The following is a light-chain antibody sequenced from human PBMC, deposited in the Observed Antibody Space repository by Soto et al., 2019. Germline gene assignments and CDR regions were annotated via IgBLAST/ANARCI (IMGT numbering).Light chain of an antibody. Sequence: QSALTQPASVSGSLGQSITISCTGTSRDVGSYNYISWYQQHPGRAPKLIIYEVTNRPSGVSNRFSGSKSGYTASLTISGLQADDEADYYCSSYTSSSTPYYVFGTGTKLTVL. V-gene: IGLV2-14*01. J-gene: IGLJ1*01. CDR3: SSYTSSSTPYYV. CDR2: EVT. CDR1: SRDVGSYNY.